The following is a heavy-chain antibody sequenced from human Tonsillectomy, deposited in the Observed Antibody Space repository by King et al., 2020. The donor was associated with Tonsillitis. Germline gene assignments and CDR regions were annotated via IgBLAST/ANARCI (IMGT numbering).Heavy chain of an antibody. CDR2: ISFFGFNK. J-gene: IGHJ3*02. Sequence: VQLVESGGGVVQPGRSLRLSCAASGFSFSSHAMLWVRQAPGKGLEWGAAISFFGFNKYSADSVKGRFTISRDNSKNTLYLQMNSLRAEDTAVYYCARRDAFDIWGQGTMVTVSS. CDR3: ARRDAFDI. CDR1: GFSFSSHA. V-gene: IGHV3-30*01.